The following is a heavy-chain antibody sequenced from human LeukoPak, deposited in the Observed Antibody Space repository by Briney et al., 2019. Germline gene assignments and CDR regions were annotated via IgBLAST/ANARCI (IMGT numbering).Heavy chain of an antibody. J-gene: IGHJ6*02. CDR2: IYPGDSDT. CDR3: ASPAAAENYYYYGMDV. V-gene: IGHV5-51*01. CDR1: GYSFTSYW. D-gene: IGHD6-13*01. Sequence: GESLKISCKGSGYSFTSYWIGWVRQMPGKGLEWMGIIYPGDSDTRYSPSFQGQVTISADKSISTAYLQWSSLKASDTAMYYRASPAAAENYYYYGMDVWGQGTTVTVSS.